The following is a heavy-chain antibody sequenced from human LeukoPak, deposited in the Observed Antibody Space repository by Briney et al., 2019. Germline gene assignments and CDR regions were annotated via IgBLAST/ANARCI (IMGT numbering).Heavy chain of an antibody. J-gene: IGHJ4*02. CDR2: IYTGGST. Sequence: PSETLSLTCSVSGASISSGSYYWSWIRQPAGSGLEWIGRIYTGGSTYYNPSLKSRVTISVDTSKNQFSLKLGSVTAADTAVYYCARSSGSYFDYWGQGTLVTVSS. D-gene: IGHD1-26*01. CDR3: ARSSGSYFDY. CDR1: GASISSGSYY. V-gene: IGHV4-61*02.